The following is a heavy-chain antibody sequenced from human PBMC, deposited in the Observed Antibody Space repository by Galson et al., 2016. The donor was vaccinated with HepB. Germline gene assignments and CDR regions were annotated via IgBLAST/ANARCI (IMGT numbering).Heavy chain of an antibody. CDR2: IWYDGSNK. CDR3: AIEGSGLCIGPTSPDTFDI. Sequence: SLRLSCAASGFTFSNYWMSWVRQAPGKGLEWVAVIWYDGSNKYYEESVTGRFTISRENSKNTLYLQMNSLRAEDTAVYYCAIEGSGLCIGPTSPDTFDIWGQGTMVTVSS. D-gene: IGHD5-12*01. J-gene: IGHJ3*02. CDR1: GFTFSNYW. V-gene: IGHV3-33*08.